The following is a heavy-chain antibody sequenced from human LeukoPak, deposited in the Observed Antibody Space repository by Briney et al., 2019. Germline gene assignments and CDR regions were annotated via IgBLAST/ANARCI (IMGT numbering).Heavy chain of an antibody. J-gene: IGHJ3*02. CDR3: ARDLLETYRGPWRAFDI. D-gene: IGHD5-12*01. CDR1: GFTFGDYA. V-gene: IGHV3-21*01. CDR2: ISSSSSYI. Sequence: SGGSLRLSCTASGFTFGDYAMSWFRQAPGKGLEWVSSISSSSSYIYYADSVKGRFTISRDNAKNSLYLQMNSLRAEDTAVYYCARDLLETYRGPWRAFDIWGQGTMVTVSS.